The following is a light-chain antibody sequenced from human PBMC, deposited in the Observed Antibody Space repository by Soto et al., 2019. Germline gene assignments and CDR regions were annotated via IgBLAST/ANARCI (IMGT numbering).Light chain of an antibody. Sequence: DLQMNQYPSSLSASVGDRVTITCQASQDISNYLNWYQQKPGKAPKLLIYDASNLETGVPSRFSGSGSGTDFTFTISSLQPEDIATYYCQQYDNLPITSGQGTRLEIK. CDR1: QDISNY. CDR3: QQYDNLPIT. V-gene: IGKV1-33*01. J-gene: IGKJ5*01. CDR2: DAS.